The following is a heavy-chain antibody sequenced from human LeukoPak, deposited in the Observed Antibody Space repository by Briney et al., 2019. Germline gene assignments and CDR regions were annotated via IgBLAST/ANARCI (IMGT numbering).Heavy chain of an antibody. CDR1: GFTVSTNY. CDR3: ARARQNVLFDS. V-gene: IGHV3-66*01. Sequence: PGGSLRLSCAASGFTVSTNYMSWVRQAPGKGLEWVSVLYSGGSTFYADSVKDRFTISRDNSKNTLYLQMNSLRAEDTAVYYCARARQNVLFDSWGQGTLVTVSS. D-gene: IGHD3-10*01. CDR2: LYSGGST. J-gene: IGHJ4*02.